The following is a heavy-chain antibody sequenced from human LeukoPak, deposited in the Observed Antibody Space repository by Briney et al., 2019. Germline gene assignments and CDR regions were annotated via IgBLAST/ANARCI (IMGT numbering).Heavy chain of an antibody. J-gene: IGHJ6*02. D-gene: IGHD1-14*01. Sequence: ASVTVSFTASGYTFTSYDINWVRQATGQGLEWMGWMNPNSGNTGYAQKFQGRVTMTRNTSISTAYMELSSLRSEDTAVYYCAREETHHVYYGMDVWGQGTMVTVSS. CDR2: MNPNSGNT. V-gene: IGHV1-8*01. CDR1: GYTFTSYD. CDR3: AREETHHVYYGMDV.